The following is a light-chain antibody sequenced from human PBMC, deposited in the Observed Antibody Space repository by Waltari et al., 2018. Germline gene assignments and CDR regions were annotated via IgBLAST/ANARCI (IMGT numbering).Light chain of an antibody. CDR2: DAA. CDR3: QHYKNFPLT. CDR1: EDINTW. J-gene: IGKJ4*01. Sequence: DVQMTQSPSTLSASVGDRVTITCRASEDINTWLAWYQQKPGKDPKLLISDAASLKSGVPSRFSGSGSGTDFTLTITSMQPDDFATYYCQHYKNFPLTFGGGTK. V-gene: IGKV1-5*01.